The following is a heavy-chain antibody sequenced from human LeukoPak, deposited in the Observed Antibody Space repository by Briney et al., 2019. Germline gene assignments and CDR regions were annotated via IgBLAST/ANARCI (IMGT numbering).Heavy chain of an antibody. CDR1: GGSISSRNW. V-gene: IGHV4-4*02. Sequence: SETLSLTCAVSGGSISSRNWWSWVRQPPGKGLEWVGEINHSGSTNYNPSLKSRVTISVDTSKNQFSLKLSSVTAADTAVYYCARDGVGATWAFDIWGQGTMVTVSS. D-gene: IGHD1-26*01. CDR2: INHSGST. CDR3: ARDGVGATWAFDI. J-gene: IGHJ3*02.